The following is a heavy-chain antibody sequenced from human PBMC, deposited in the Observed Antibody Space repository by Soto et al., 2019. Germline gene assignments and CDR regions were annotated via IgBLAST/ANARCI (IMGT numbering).Heavy chain of an antibody. CDR1: GFSLRDSN. CDR3: ARAYTGRLPRRADYYYALDV. Sequence: GSLRLSFKAFGFSLRDSNLNWVRQAPGKGLEWVSTIGAARDPYYTGSVKHRFTISRENARNSMFLQMNSVTVGDTAVYYCARAYTGRLPRRADYYYALDVWGQGIMVTVSS. D-gene: IGHD2-15*01. J-gene: IGHJ6*02. CDR2: IGAARDP. V-gene: IGHV3-13*05.